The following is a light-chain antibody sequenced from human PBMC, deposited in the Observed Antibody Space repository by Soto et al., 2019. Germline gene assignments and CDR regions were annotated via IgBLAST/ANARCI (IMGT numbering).Light chain of an antibody. V-gene: IGKV1-27*01. J-gene: IGKJ3*01. CDR3: QKYDSAPFT. CDR1: QGISNF. Sequence: DLPMTQSPSSLSASVGDRVTITCRASQGISNFLVWYQQKPGKVPRVLIYAASTLQSGVPSRFSGSGSGTDFTLTISSLQPEDVATYYCQKYDSAPFTFGPGTKVDIK. CDR2: AAS.